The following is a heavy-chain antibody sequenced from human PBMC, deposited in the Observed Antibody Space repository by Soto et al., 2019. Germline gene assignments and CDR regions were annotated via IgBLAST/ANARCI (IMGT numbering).Heavy chain of an antibody. V-gene: IGHV4-31*03. CDR3: AREGAAPYYYYGMDV. CDR1: GGSISSGGYF. D-gene: IGHD6-6*01. CDR2: LYYSGST. J-gene: IGHJ6*02. Sequence: QVQLQESGPGLVKPSQTLSLTCTVSGGSISSGGYFWSWIRQHPGKGLEWIGFLYYSGSTYYNPSLKSRVTISVDTSKNKFSLKLSSVTAADTAVYYCAREGAAPYYYYGMDVWGQGTTVTVSS.